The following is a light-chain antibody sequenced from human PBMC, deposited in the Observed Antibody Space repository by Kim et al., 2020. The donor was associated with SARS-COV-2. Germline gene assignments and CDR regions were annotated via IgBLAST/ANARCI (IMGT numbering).Light chain of an antibody. CDR1: QCIGRY. CDR2: DAS. Sequence: ASVRDIVTITCRTSQCIGRYLNWYQQKPGQAPKLLIFDASSLQSVVPSTFRGSGSGTDFTLTISSLQREDSSTYYCQQSYRTPWTFGQGTKVDIK. CDR3: QQSYRTPWT. V-gene: IGKV1-39*01. J-gene: IGKJ1*01.